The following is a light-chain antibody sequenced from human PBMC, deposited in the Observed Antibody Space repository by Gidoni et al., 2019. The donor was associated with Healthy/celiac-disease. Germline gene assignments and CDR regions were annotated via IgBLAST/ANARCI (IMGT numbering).Light chain of an antibody. V-gene: IGKV1-8*01. J-gene: IGKJ4*01. CDR1: QGISSY. CDR2: AAS. CDR3: QQYYSYPLT. Sequence: AIRMTQSPSSFSASTGDRVTITCRASQGISSYLAWYQQKPGKAPKLLIYAASTLQSGVPSSFSGCGSGTDFTLTISCLQSEDFATYYCQQYYSYPLTFGGGTKVEIK.